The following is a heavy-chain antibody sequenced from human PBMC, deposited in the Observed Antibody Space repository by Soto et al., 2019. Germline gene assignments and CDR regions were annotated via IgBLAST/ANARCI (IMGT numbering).Heavy chain of an antibody. D-gene: IGHD5-12*01. CDR3: VRYCTTTLCNGVATRTFDY. CDR1: RFTFSTYE. Sequence: QLGGSLRLSCAASRFTFSTYEMHWVRQAPGKGLEWVSCISSSGSTVYYADSVKGRFTISRDNTRNSLYLQMNSLRDEDTALYYCVRYCTTTLCNGVATRTFDYWGQGTLVTVSS. J-gene: IGHJ4*02. CDR2: ISSSGSTV. V-gene: IGHV3-48*03.